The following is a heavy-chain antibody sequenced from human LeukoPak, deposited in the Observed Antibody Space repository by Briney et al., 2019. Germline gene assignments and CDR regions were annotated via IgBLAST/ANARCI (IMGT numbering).Heavy chain of an antibody. CDR1: GVTFSSYA. Sequence: VGSLRLSCAASGVTFSSYAMSWVRQAPGKGLEWVSGIGASGGSTYYADSVKGRFTISRDNSKNTLYLQMNSLRTEDTAVYYCAKAEGYDILTGLDYWGQGTLVTVSS. CDR3: AKAEGYDILTGLDY. CDR2: IGASGGST. D-gene: IGHD3-9*01. J-gene: IGHJ4*02. V-gene: IGHV3-23*01.